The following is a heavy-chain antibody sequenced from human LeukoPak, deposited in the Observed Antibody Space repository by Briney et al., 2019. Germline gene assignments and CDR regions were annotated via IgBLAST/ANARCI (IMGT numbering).Heavy chain of an antibody. V-gene: IGHV3-74*01. D-gene: IGHD6-19*01. CDR2: INSDGSST. CDR3: ACSHSGWYYFDY. CDR1: GFTFSSYW. J-gene: IGHJ4*02. Sequence: PGGSLRLSCAASGFTFSSYWMHWVRQAPGKGLVWVSRINSDGSSTSYADSVKGRFTISRDNAKNTLYLQMNSLRAEDTAVYYCACSHSGWYYFDYWGQGTLVTVSS.